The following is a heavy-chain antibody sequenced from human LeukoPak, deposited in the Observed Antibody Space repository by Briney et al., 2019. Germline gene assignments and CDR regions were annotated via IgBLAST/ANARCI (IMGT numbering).Heavy chain of an antibody. CDR3: ARVGYDILTGYYTTPTYYYMDV. D-gene: IGHD3-9*01. V-gene: IGHV4-59*01. CDR1: GGSISSYY. CDR2: IYYSGST. J-gene: IGHJ6*03. Sequence: SETLSLTCTVSGGSISSYYWSWIRQPPGKGLDWIGYIYYSGSTNYNPSLKSRVTISVDTSKNQFSLKLSSVTAADTAVYYCARVGYDILTGYYTTPTYYYMDVWGKGTTVTVSS.